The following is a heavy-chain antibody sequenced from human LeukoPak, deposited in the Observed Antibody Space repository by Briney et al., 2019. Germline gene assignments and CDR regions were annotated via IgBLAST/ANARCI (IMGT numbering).Heavy chain of an antibody. V-gene: IGHV3-53*01. J-gene: IGHJ4*02. CDR2: IYSGGST. CDR3: ARTTRVGYFDY. CDR1: GFTVSSNY. D-gene: IGHD4-17*01. Sequence: GGSLRLSCAASGFTVSSNYMSWIRQAPGKGLEWVSVIYSGGSTYYADSVKGRFTISRDNSKHTLYLQMNSLRAEDTAVYYCARTTRVGYFDYWGQGTLVTVSS.